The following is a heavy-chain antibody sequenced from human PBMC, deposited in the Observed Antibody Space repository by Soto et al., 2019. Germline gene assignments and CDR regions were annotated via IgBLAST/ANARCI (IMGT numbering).Heavy chain of an antibody. Sequence: GASVKVSCKASGYTFTSYGISWVRQVPGQGLEWMGWISAYNGNTNYAQKLQGRVTMTTDTSTSTAYMELRSLRSDDTAVYYCARTKYDFWSGYYVVRAFDIWGQGTMVTVSS. J-gene: IGHJ3*02. V-gene: IGHV1-18*01. D-gene: IGHD3-3*01. CDR1: GYTFTSYG. CDR2: ISAYNGNT. CDR3: ARTKYDFWSGYYVVRAFDI.